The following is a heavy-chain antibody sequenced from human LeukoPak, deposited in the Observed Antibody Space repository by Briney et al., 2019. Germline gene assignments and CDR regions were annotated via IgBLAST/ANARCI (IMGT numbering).Heavy chain of an antibody. Sequence: GSPIPPCAASGFTFSDHYMDWVRQAPGKGLEGVGRSRNRAKSYTTDYAPSVRGRFTITQVDSQNSLYLQMRSLKSEDTAVYHCVRVAYTSDWRFDYWGQGTLVTVSS. CDR2: SRNRAKSYTT. CDR1: GFTFSDHY. J-gene: IGHJ4*02. CDR3: VRVAYTSDWRFDY. V-gene: IGHV3-72*01. D-gene: IGHD6-19*01.